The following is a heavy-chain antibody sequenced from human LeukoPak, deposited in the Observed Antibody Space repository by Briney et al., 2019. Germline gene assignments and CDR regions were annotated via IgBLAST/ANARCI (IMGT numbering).Heavy chain of an antibody. CDR1: GYTFTDYY. V-gene: IGHV1-2*06. CDR2: INPNSGGT. D-gene: IGHD3-3*01. CDR3: AGGWRFLTWFDP. Sequence: ASVTVSCKASGYTFTDYYMHWVRQAPGQGLEWMGRINPNSGGTNYAQKFQGRVTMTRDTSISTAYMELSRLRSDDTAVYYCAGGWRFLTWFDPWGQGTLVTVSS. J-gene: IGHJ5*02.